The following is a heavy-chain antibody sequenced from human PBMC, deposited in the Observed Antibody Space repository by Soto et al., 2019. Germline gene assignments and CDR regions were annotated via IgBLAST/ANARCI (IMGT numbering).Heavy chain of an antibody. CDR3: ARPIGATVGWFDP. CDR2: IYYSGST. J-gene: IGHJ5*02. D-gene: IGHD4-17*01. Sequence: SETLSLTCTVSGGSISSSSYYWGWIRQPPGKGLEWIGSIYYSGSTYYNPSLKSRVTISVDTSKNQFSLKLSSVTAADTAVYYCARPIGATVGWFDPWGQGTLVTVSS. CDR1: GGSISSSSYY. V-gene: IGHV4-39*01.